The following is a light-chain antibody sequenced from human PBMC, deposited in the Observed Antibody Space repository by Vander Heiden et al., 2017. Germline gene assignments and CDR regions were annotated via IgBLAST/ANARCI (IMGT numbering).Light chain of an antibody. CDR1: QSVSNY. V-gene: IGKV3-11*01. J-gene: IGKJ4*01. Sequence: EIVLTQSPATLSLSPGERATLSCRASQSVSNYLAWYQHKPGQAPRLLIYDASNRAAGIKARFSGSGYGTDFTLTISSLEPEDFAVYYCQQRSNWHPEVTFGGGTKVGIK. CDR3: QQRSNWHPEVT. CDR2: DAS.